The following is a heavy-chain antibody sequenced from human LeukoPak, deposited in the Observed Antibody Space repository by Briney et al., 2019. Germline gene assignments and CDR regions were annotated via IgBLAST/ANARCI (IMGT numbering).Heavy chain of an antibody. CDR1: GFTFSSYG. CDR2: ISYDGSNK. Sequence: GGSLRLSCAASGFTFSSYGMHWVRQAPGKGLEWVAVISYDGSNKYYADSVKGRFTISRDNSKNTLYLQMNSLRAEDTAVYYCAKAPGYYGSGSYFWFDPWGQGTLVTVSS. D-gene: IGHD3-10*01. CDR3: AKAPGYYGSGSYFWFDP. V-gene: IGHV3-30*18. J-gene: IGHJ5*02.